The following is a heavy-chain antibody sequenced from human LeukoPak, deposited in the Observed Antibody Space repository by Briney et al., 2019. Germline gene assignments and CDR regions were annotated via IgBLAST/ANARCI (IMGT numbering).Heavy chain of an antibody. V-gene: IGHV3-66*01. J-gene: IGHJ4*02. CDR3: ARAYYGVPSFDY. D-gene: IGHD4-17*01. CDR1: ASTVSSTY. Sequence: GGSLRLSRAPSASTVSSTYMSSVRHAPRKGLDWVSVIDSGGSTYYADSVKGRFTISRDNSKNTLYLQMNSLRAEDTAVYYCARAYYGVPSFDYWGQGTLVTVSS. CDR2: IDSGGST.